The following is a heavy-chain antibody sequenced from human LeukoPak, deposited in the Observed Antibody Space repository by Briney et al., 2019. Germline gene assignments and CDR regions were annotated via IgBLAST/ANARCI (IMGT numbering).Heavy chain of an antibody. CDR1: GFTFSSYW. CDR3: AKGTGSGSFLVDY. D-gene: IGHD6-6*01. CDR2: ISGTGGTI. J-gene: IGHJ4*02. V-gene: IGHV3-43*02. Sequence: GGSLRLSCAASGFTFSSYWMHWVRQPPGKGLEWVSLISGTGGTIHQADSVKGRFTISRDNSKNSLYLQMSSLRTEDTAFYYCAKGTGSGSFLVDYWGQGTLVTVSS.